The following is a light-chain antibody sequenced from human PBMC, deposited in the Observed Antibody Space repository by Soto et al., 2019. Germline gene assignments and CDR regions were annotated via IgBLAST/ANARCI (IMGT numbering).Light chain of an antibody. CDR2: DAS. Sequence: EIVLTQSPGTLSLSPGERGTLSCRASQNLGTLYLAWFQQKPGQAPRLLIYDASNRATGIPARFSGSGSGTDFTLTISSLEPEDFAVYYCQQRSNWPPITFGQGTRLEIK. J-gene: IGKJ5*01. CDR1: QNLGTLY. V-gene: IGKV3-11*01. CDR3: QQRSNWPPIT.